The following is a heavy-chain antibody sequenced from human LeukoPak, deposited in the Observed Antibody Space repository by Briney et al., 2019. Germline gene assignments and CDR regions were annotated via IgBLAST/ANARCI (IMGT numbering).Heavy chain of an antibody. CDR2: IKPDGSEK. CDR3: ATVLNSGSFRYFDY. CDR1: GFTVSTNY. Sequence: GALRLSCAASGFTVSTNYMSWVRQGPGKGLEWVANIKPDGSEKYYVDSVKGRFTISRDNAKNSLYLQMNSLRAEDTAVYYCATVLNSGSFRYFDYWGKGTLVSVSS. J-gene: IGHJ4*02. V-gene: IGHV3-7*01. D-gene: IGHD1-26*01.